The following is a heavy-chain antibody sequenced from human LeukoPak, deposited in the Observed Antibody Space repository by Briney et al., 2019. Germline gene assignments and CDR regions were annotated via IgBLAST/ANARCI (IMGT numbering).Heavy chain of an antibody. D-gene: IGHD4-17*01. V-gene: IGHV4-59*08. CDR3: ARGTMTTVTYYFDY. J-gene: IGHJ4*02. CDR1: GGSISNYY. Sequence: SETLSLTCTVSGGSISNYYWSWVRQPPEKGLEWIGYIYYSGSNNYNPSLKSRLTISVDTSKNQFSLKLSSVTAADTAVYYCARGTMTTVTYYFDYWGQGALVTVSS. CDR2: IYYSGSN.